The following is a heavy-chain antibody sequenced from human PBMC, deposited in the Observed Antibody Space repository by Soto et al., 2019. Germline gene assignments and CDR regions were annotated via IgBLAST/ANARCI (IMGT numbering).Heavy chain of an antibody. CDR3: ARDQGGEYAKGSGMDV. V-gene: IGHV4-59*01. CDR2: ISYSGET. Sequence: QVQLQESGPGLVKPSETLSLTCTVSGDSISRYYWSWIRLSPGKGLEWIGYISYSGETNYNPSVKSRVSISVDRTKNQFSLKLSSVTAADTAVYYCARDQGGEYAKGSGMDVWRQGTTVTVSS. D-gene: IGHD3-10*01. J-gene: IGHJ6*02. CDR1: GDSISRYY.